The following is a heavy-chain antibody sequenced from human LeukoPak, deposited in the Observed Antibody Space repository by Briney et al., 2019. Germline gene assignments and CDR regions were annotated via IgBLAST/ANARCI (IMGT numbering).Heavy chain of an antibody. J-gene: IGHJ4*02. CDR1: GGSFSGYY. CDR2: VSHSGST. D-gene: IGHD6-13*01. CDR3: AREGEQQLVLWGY. Sequence: SETLSLTCAVYGGSFSGYYWSWIRHPPGKGLEWIGEVSHSGSTNYNPSLKSRVTISVDTSKNQFSLKLSSVTAADTAVYYCAREGEQQLVLWGYWGQGTLVTVSS. V-gene: IGHV4-34*01.